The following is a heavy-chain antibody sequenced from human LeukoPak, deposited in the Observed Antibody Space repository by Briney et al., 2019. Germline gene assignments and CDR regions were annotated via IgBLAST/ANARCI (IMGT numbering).Heavy chain of an antibody. V-gene: IGHV1-18*01. CDR2: ISAYNGNT. CDR1: GYTFTSYV. Sequence: ASVKVSCRASGYTFTSYVISWVRQAPGQGLEWMGWISAYNGNTNYAQKLQGRVTMTTDTSTSTAYMELRSLRSDDTAVYYCARESLGDYVLGWFDPWGQGTLVTVSS. J-gene: IGHJ5*02. CDR3: ARESLGDYVLGWFDP. D-gene: IGHD4-17*01.